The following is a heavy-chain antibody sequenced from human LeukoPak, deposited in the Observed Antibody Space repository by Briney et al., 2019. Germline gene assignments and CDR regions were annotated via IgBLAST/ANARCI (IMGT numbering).Heavy chain of an antibody. CDR1: GFTFSTYA. Sequence: SGGSLRLSCAASGFTFSTYAMNWVRQAPGKGLEWVSYISSSSSPTYYADSVQGRFTISRENAKNSLYLQMNSLRGEDTAVYYCARDDGGYWGQGTLVTVSS. CDR3: ARDDGGY. J-gene: IGHJ4*02. D-gene: IGHD3-16*01. V-gene: IGHV3-48*01. CDR2: ISSSSSPT.